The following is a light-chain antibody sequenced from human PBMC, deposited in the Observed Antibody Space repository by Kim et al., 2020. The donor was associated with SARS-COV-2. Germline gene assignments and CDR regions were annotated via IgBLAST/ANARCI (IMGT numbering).Light chain of an antibody. CDR1: QSISSY. V-gene: IGKV1-39*01. CDR2: ATS. Sequence: DIQMTQSPSSLSASVGDRVTITCRASQSISSYLNWYQQKPGKAPKLLIYATSSLQSMVPSRFSGSGSGTDFTLTISSLQPEDFATYYCQQSYSTPQTFGQGTKVDIK. CDR3: QQSYSTPQT. J-gene: IGKJ1*01.